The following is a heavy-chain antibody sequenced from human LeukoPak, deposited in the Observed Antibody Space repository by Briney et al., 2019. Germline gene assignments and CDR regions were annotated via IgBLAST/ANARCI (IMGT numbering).Heavy chain of an antibody. Sequence: GESLKISCKGSGYSFTSYWIGWVRQMPGKGLEWMGIIYPGDSDTRYSPSFQGQVTISADKSISTAYLQWSSLKASDTAMYYCARYLGYCSSTSCEGWYYMDVWGKGTTVTVSS. D-gene: IGHD2-2*01. CDR3: ARYLGYCSSTSCEGWYYMDV. J-gene: IGHJ6*03. CDR2: IYPGDSDT. V-gene: IGHV5-51*01. CDR1: GYSFTSYW.